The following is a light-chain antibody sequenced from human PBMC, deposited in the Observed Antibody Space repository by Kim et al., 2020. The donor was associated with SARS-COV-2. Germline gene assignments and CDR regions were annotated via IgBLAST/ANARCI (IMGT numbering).Light chain of an antibody. J-gene: IGLJ2*01. Sequence: GQSITISCTGTSSDIGGYNYVSWYQQHPGKAPKLMIYDVSKRSSGVSNRFSGSKSGNTASLTISGLQAEEEADYYCSSITSSSTGVFGGGTQLTVL. CDR3: SSITSSSTGV. CDR1: SSDIGGYNY. V-gene: IGLV2-14*04. CDR2: DVS.